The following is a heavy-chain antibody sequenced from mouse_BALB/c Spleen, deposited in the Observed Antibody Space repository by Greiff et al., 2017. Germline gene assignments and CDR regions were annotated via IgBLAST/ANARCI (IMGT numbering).Heavy chain of an antibody. CDR2: IWSGGST. J-gene: IGHJ4*01. D-gene: IGHD2-1*01. CDR3: ARRVGGNYRDDAMDY. Sequence: VKLMESGPGLVQPSQSLSITCTVSGFSLTSYGVHWVRQSPGKGLEWLGVIWSGGSTDYNAAFISSLSISKDNSKSQFFFKMNSLQADDTAIYYCARRVGGNYRDDAMDYWGQGTSVTVSA. CDR1: GFSLTSYG. V-gene: IGHV2-4-1*01.